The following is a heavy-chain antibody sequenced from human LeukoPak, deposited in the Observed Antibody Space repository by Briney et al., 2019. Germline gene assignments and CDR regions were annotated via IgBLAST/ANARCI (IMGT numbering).Heavy chain of an antibody. Sequence: GASLRLSCAASGFTLSSYAMSWVRQAPGKGLEWVSAISGSGGSTYYADSVKGRLTISRDNSKNTLYLQMNSLRAEDTAVYYCAKVHSSGYYYPLSWFDPWGQGTLVTVSS. CDR2: ISGSGGST. CDR1: GFTLSSYA. CDR3: AKVHSSGYYYPLSWFDP. J-gene: IGHJ5*02. D-gene: IGHD3-22*01. V-gene: IGHV3-23*01.